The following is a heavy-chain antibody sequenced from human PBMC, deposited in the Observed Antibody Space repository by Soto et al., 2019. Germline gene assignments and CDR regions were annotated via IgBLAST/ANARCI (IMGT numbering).Heavy chain of an antibody. V-gene: IGHV3-30*18. CDR2: ISYDGSNK. CDR3: AKDHSSGWID. J-gene: IGHJ4*02. D-gene: IGHD6-19*01. CDR1: GFTFSSYG. Sequence: QVQLVESGGGVVQPGRSLRLSCAASGFTFSSYGMHWVRQAPGKGLEWVAVISYDGSNKYYADSVKGRFTISRDNSKNTLYLQMNRLRAEDTAVYYCAKDHSSGWIDWGQGTLVTVSS.